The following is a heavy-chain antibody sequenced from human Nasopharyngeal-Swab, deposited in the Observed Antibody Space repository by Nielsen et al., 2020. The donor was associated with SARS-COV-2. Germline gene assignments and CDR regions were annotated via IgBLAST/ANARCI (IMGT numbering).Heavy chain of an antibody. CDR3: ATYSSTRKYYMEV. D-gene: IGHD6-13*01. CDR2: INQRGGT. Sequence: SETLSLTFAVYGGSFSSSYWTWIRQPPGKGLEWIGDINQRGGTNYNPSHKSRVTTSTDTSKNKFSLNLDSLSAADTATYYCATYSSTRKYYMEVWGTGTTVTVSS. J-gene: IGHJ6*03. CDR1: GGSFSSSY. V-gene: IGHV4-34*01.